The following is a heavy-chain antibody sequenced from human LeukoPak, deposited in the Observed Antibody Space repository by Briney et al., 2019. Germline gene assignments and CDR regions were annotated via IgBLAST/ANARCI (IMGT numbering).Heavy chain of an antibody. Sequence: PSETLSLTCTVSGYSISSGYYWGWIRQPPGKGLEWIGSIYHSGSTYYNPSLKSRVTISVDTSKNQFSLKLSSVTAADTAVYYCARESGFWSGYYRGCDYWGQGTPVTVSS. CDR1: GYSISSGYY. V-gene: IGHV4-38-2*02. CDR3: ARESGFWSGYYRGCDY. CDR2: IYHSGST. J-gene: IGHJ4*02. D-gene: IGHD3-3*01.